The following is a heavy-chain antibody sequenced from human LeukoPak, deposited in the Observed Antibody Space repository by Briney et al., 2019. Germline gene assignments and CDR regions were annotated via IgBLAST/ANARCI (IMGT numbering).Heavy chain of an antibody. D-gene: IGHD2-15*01. CDR2: ISSSGSTI. CDR1: GFTFSDYY. J-gene: IGHJ4*02. Sequence: PGGSLRLSCAASGFTFSDYYMSWIRQAPGKGLEWVSYISSSGSTIYYADSVKGRFTISRDNAKNSLYLQMNSLRAEDTAVYYCAKSHSVAQRGYFDFWGQGTLVTVSS. V-gene: IGHV3-11*01. CDR3: AKSHSVAQRGYFDF.